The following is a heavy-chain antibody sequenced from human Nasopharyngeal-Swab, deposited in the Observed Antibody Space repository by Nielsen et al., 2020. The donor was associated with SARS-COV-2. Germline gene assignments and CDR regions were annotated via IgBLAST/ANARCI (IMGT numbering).Heavy chain of an antibody. CDR3: ATHSPNNNGRDATCRYYYYYMGV. CDR2: LFTGVST. CDR1: GLTVNSNY. J-gene: IGHJ6*03. V-gene: IGHV3-66*01. Sequence: GESLKISCAASGLTVNSNYMSWVRQAPGKGLEWVSVLFTGVSTYSADSVRGRFTISRDSSKNTVYLQMNSLRAEDTALYYCATHSPNNNGRDATCRYYYYYMGVWGKGTTVTVSS. D-gene: IGHD2-21*01.